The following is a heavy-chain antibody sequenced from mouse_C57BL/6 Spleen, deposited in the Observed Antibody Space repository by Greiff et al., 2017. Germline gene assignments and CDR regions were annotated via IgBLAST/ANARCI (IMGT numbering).Heavy chain of an antibody. D-gene: IGHD1-1*02. Sequence: VQLQQSGPELVKPGASVKISCKASGYSFTDYNMNWVKQSNGKSLEWIGVFNPNYGTTSYNQKFKGKATLTVDQSSSTAYMQLNSLTSEDSAVYYCARKGELWPYYAMDYWGQGTSVTVSS. CDR1: GYSFTDYN. J-gene: IGHJ4*01. V-gene: IGHV1-39*01. CDR2: FNPNYGTT. CDR3: ARKGELWPYYAMDY.